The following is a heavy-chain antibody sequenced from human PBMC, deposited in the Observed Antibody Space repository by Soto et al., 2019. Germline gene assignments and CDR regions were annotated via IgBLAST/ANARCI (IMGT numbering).Heavy chain of an antibody. CDR3: AKDYYDSSGYYYGPFDY. CDR1: GFTFSSYA. Sequence: GGSLRLSCAASGFTFSSYAMSWVRQAPGKGLEWVSAISGSGGSTYYADSVKGRFTISRDNSKNTLYLQMNSLRAEDTAVYYCAKDYYDSSGYYYGPFDYWGQGTLVNVSS. D-gene: IGHD3-22*01. CDR2: ISGSGGST. V-gene: IGHV3-23*01. J-gene: IGHJ4*02.